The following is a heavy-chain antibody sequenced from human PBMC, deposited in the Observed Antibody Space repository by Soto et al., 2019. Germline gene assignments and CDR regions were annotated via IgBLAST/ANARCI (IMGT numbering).Heavy chain of an antibody. J-gene: IGHJ4*02. D-gene: IGHD2-15*01. Sequence: GGSLRLSCAASGFTFSSYAMGWVRQGPGKGLEWVAVVSIGGSTHYADPVRGRFTISRDNSKNTLSLQMNSLTAEDTAVYFCAKRRGAGGHFDYWGQGALVTVSS. V-gene: IGHV3-23*01. CDR1: GFTFSSYA. CDR2: VSIGGST. CDR3: AKRRGAGGHFDY.